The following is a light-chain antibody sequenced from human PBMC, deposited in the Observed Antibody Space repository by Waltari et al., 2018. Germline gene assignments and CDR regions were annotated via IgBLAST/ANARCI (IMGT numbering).Light chain of an antibody. J-gene: IGLJ2*01. CDR1: SSDVGAYNY. V-gene: IGLV2-14*03. Sequence: QSALTQPASVSGSPGQSITISCTGTSSDVGAYNYVSWYQQHPGKAPKLIIFDVSNRPSGVSNRFSVSKSGNTASLTISGLQAEDEADYYCSSYISSSTLELFGGGTSLTVL. CDR3: SSYISSSTLEL. CDR2: DVS.